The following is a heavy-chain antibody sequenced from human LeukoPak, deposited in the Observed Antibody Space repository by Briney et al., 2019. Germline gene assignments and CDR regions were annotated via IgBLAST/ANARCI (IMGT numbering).Heavy chain of an antibody. CDR1: GFTFSSYG. Sequence: PGRSPRLSCAASGFTFSSYGMHWVRQAPGKGLEWVAVISYDGSNKYYADSVKGRFTISRDNSKNTLYLQMNSLRAEDTAVYYCARLAAAGTDHNWFDPWGQGTLVTVSS. D-gene: IGHD6-13*01. J-gene: IGHJ5*02. CDR3: ARLAAAGTDHNWFDP. V-gene: IGHV3-30*03. CDR2: ISYDGSNK.